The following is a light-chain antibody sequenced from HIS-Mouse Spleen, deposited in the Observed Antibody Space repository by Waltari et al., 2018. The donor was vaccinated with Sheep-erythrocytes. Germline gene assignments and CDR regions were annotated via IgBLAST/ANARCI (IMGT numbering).Light chain of an antibody. CDR3: QQSYSTPQFT. CDR2: AAS. J-gene: IGKJ3*01. V-gene: IGKV1-39*01. CDR1: QSLSSY. Sequence: DIQMTQSPSSLHASVGDRVTITCRASQSLSSYLNWYQQKQGKAPKLLIYAASSLQSGVPSRFSGSGSGTDFTLTISSLQPEDFATYYCQQSYSTPQFTFGPGTKVDIK.